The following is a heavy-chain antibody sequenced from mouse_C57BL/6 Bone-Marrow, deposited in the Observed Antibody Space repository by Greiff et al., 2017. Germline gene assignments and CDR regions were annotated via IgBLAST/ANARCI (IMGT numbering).Heavy chain of an antibody. J-gene: IGHJ3*01. CDR3: ARGGYGNYGAWFAY. Sequence: QVQLQQSGPELVKPGASVKLSCKASGYTFTSYDINWVKQRPGQGLEWIGWIYPRDGSTKDNEKFKGKATLTVDTSSSTADMELHSLTSEDSAVYFCARGGYGNYGAWFAYWGQGTLVTVSA. CDR1: GYTFTSYD. D-gene: IGHD2-1*01. V-gene: IGHV1-85*01. CDR2: IYPRDGST.